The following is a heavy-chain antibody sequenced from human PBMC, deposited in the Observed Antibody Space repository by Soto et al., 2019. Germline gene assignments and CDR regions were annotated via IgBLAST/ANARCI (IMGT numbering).Heavy chain of an antibody. Sequence: SETLSLTCAVYGGSFRGYYWSWIRQPPGKGLEWIGEINHSGSTNYNPSLKSRVTISVDTSKNQFSLKLSSVTAADTAVYYCARGQGGYSYPNWFDPWGQGTLVT. CDR1: GGSFRGYY. J-gene: IGHJ5*02. D-gene: IGHD5-18*01. CDR2: INHSGST. CDR3: ARGQGGYSYPNWFDP. V-gene: IGHV4-34*01.